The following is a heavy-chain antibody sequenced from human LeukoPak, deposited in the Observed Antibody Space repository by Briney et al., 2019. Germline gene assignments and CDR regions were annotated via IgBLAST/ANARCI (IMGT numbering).Heavy chain of an antibody. Sequence: GGSLRLSCAASGFTFSSYAMSWVRQAPGKGLEWVSAISGSGGSTYYADSVKGRFTISRDNAKNSLYLQMNSLRAEDTAVYYCARVLYPPDYYYYYMDVWGKGTTVTVSS. CDR2: ISGSGGST. J-gene: IGHJ6*03. V-gene: IGHV3-23*01. CDR1: GFTFSSYA. CDR3: ARVLYPPDYYYYYMDV. D-gene: IGHD5/OR15-5a*01.